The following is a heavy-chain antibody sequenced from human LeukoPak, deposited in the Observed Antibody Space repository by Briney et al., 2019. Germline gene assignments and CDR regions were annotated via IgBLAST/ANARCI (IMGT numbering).Heavy chain of an antibody. Sequence: GAPVKVSCKASGYTFTRYYMHWVRQAPGQGLEWMGIINPSGGSRTYAEQFQGRVTMTRDTSTSTGYMELSSLRSEDTAVYYCARGSVMTSDDYYDMDVWGQGTTVTVSS. CDR2: INPSGGSR. D-gene: IGHD2-21*02. V-gene: IGHV1-46*01. CDR1: GYTFTRYY. J-gene: IGHJ6*02. CDR3: ARGSVMTSDDYYDMDV.